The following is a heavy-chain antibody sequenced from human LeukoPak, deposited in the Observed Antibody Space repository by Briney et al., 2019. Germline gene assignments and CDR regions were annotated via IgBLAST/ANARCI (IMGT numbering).Heavy chain of an antibody. V-gene: IGHV4-59*12. CDR3: ARENDYGDYRYYYYYTDV. J-gene: IGHJ6*03. D-gene: IGHD4-17*01. CDR2: IYYIGST. CDR1: GGSISNYY. Sequence: SETLSLTCTVSGGSISNYYWSWIRQPPGKELEWIGYIYYIGSTNYNPSLKSRVTISVDTSKNQFSLKLSSVTAADTAVYYCARENDYGDYRYYYYYTDVWGKGTRSPSP.